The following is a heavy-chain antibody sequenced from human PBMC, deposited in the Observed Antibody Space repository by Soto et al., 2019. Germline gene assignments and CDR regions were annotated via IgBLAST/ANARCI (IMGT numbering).Heavy chain of an antibody. CDR3: ARTSITIFGYYFDY. D-gene: IGHD3-9*01. V-gene: IGHV4-39*01. J-gene: IGHJ4*02. Sequence: PSETLSLTCTVSGGSISSSSYYWGWIRQPPGKGLEWIGSIYYSGSTYYKPSLKSRVTISVDTSKNQFYLKLSSVTAADTAVYYCARTSITIFGYYFDYWGQGTLVTVSS. CDR2: IYYSGST. CDR1: GGSISSSSYY.